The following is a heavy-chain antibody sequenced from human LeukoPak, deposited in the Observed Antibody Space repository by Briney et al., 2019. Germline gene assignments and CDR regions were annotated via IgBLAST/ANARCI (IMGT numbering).Heavy chain of an antibody. J-gene: IGHJ4*02. CDR2: MSGST. V-gene: IGHV3-23*01. CDR3: ATRPGYYFDY. CDR1: GFTFSNYA. Sequence: PGGSLRLSCAASGFTFSNYAMNWVRQAPGKGLEWVSAMSGSTYYADSVKGRFTISRDNSKSTLYLQMNSLRAEDTAVYYCATRPGYYFDYWGQGTLVTVSS.